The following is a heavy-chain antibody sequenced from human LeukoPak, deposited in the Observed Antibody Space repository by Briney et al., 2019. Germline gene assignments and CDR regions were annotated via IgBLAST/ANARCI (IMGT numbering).Heavy chain of an antibody. D-gene: IGHD3-9*01. V-gene: IGHV3-21*01. CDR2: ITSGGDYI. CDR3: SRGHYDVLAASYKWTPDY. J-gene: IGHJ4*02. Sequence: GGSLRLSCAASGFTFNTFNMNWVRQAPGKGLEWVSSITSGGDYIYYADSVKGRFTTSRDNAKTSLSLQLNSLRVEDTAVYYCSRGHYDVLAASYKWTPDYWGQGTLVTVSS. CDR1: GFTFNTFN.